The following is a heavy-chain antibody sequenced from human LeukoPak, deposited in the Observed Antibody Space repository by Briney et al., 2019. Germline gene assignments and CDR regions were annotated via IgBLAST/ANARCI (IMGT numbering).Heavy chain of an antibody. J-gene: IGHJ5*02. CDR2: INHSGST. D-gene: IGHD3-16*01. Sequence: SETLSLTCAVYGGSFSGYYWSWIRQPPGKGLEWIGEINHSGSTNYNPSLKSRVTISVDTSKNQFSLKLSSVTAADTAVYYCARVSRGAGWFDPWGQGTLVTVSS. V-gene: IGHV4-34*01. CDR1: GGSFSGYY. CDR3: ARVSRGAGWFDP.